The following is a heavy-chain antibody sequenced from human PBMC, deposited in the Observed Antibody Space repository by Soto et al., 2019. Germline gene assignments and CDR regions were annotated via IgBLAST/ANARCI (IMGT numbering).Heavy chain of an antibody. CDR1: GLTFSGST. V-gene: IGHV3-73*02. Sequence: EVQLVESGGGLVQPGGSLKLSCAASGLTFSGSTMHWVRQASGKGMEWVGRIRSKANSYATANAASVKGRFTISRDDSKNTPYLPMNSLKTEDTAVYDCTRLVLGSVVYWGQGTLVTVSS. CDR2: IRSKANSYAT. D-gene: IGHD2-15*01. CDR3: TRLVLGSVVY. J-gene: IGHJ4*02.